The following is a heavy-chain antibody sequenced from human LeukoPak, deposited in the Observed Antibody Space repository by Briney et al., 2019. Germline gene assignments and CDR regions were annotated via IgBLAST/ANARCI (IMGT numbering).Heavy chain of an antibody. D-gene: IGHD4-17*01. V-gene: IGHV5-51*01. CDR3: ARRERTVTTGKQNYYFDY. CDR2: IYPGDSDT. Sequence: GESLKISCKGSGYSFTSYWIGWVRQMPGKGLEWMGIIYPGDSDTRYSPSFQGQVPISADKSISTAYLQWSSLKASDTAMYYCARRERTVTTGKQNYYFDYWGQGTLVTVSS. J-gene: IGHJ4*02. CDR1: GYSFTSYW.